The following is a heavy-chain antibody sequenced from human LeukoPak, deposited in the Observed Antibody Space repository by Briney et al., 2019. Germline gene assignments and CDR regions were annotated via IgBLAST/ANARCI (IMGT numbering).Heavy chain of an antibody. CDR3: ARAGYGGNFRNFDY. D-gene: IGHD4-23*01. V-gene: IGHV3-74*01. Sequence: PGGSLRLSCAASGFTFSSYWMHWVRQAPGRGLVWVSHITSDGSSTTYADSVKGRFTISRDNAKNSLYLQMNSLRDEDTAVYYCARAGYGGNFRNFDYWGQGTLVTVSS. J-gene: IGHJ4*02. CDR1: GFTFSSYW. CDR2: ITSDGSST.